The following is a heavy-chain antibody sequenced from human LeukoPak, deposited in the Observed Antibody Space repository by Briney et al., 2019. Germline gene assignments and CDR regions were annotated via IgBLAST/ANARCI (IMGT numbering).Heavy chain of an antibody. CDR1: GFTFSSYS. V-gene: IGHV3-21*01. J-gene: IGHJ4*02. CDR3: ARHTLYDSSGYYEGNFDY. CDR2: ISSSSSYI. D-gene: IGHD3-22*01. Sequence: PGGSLRLSCAASGFTFSSYSMNWVRQAPGKGLEWVSSISSSSSYIYYADSVKGRFTISRDNAKNSLYLQMNSLRAEDTAVYYCARHTLYDSSGYYEGNFDYWGQGTLVTVSS.